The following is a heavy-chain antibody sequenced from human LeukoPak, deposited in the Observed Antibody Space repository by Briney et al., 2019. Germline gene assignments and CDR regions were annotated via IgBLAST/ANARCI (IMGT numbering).Heavy chain of an antibody. CDR1: GFTFSSCG. J-gene: IGHJ4*02. Sequence: GGSLRLSCAASGFTFSSCGMHWVRQAPGKGLEWVAFIRYDGGNKYYADSVKGRFTISRDNSKNTLYLQMNSLRTEDTAVYYCAKGGNGYSYGYFDYWGQGTLVTVSS. D-gene: IGHD5-18*01. V-gene: IGHV3-30*02. CDR3: AKGGNGYSYGYFDY. CDR2: IRYDGGNK.